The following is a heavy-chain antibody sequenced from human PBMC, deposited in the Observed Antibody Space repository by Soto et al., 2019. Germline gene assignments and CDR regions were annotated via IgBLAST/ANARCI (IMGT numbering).Heavy chain of an antibody. V-gene: IGHV4-39*01. CDR1: GGSISSSSYY. CDR3: ARHQTVTSSGFDD. Sequence: QLRLQESGPGLAKPSETLSLTCTVSGGSISSSSYYWGWVRQPPGKGLEWIGSIYSIGSTYYNPSPMGRVTISVATSMNQISLTLRSVTAADTAVYYCARHQTVTSSGFDDWGQGTLVTVSS. CDR2: IYSIGST. D-gene: IGHD4-17*01. J-gene: IGHJ4*02.